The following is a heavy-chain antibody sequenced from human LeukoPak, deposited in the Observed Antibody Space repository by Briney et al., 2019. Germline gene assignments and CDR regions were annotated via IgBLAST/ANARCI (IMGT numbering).Heavy chain of an antibody. Sequence: SETLSLTCAVYGGSFSGYYWSWIRQPPGKGLEWIGEINHSGSTNYNPSLKSRVSISVDTSKNQFSLKLSSVTAADTAVYYCARGPRIQLWNGLDCWGQGTLVTVSS. J-gene: IGHJ4*02. V-gene: IGHV4-34*01. CDR1: GGSFSGYY. D-gene: IGHD5-18*01. CDR3: ARGPRIQLWNGLDC. CDR2: INHSGST.